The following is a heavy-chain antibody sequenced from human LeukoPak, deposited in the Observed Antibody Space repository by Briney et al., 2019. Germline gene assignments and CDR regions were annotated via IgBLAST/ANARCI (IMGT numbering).Heavy chain of an antibody. J-gene: IGHJ1*01. D-gene: IGHD3-22*01. Sequence: SETLSLTCAVYGGSFSGYYWSWIRQPPGKGLEWIGEINHSGSTNYNPSLKSRVTISVDTSKNQFSLKLTSVTAADAAVYYCARGRGHYYDSSGSSLFQHWGQGTLVTVSS. CDR3: ARGRGHYYDSSGSSLFQH. V-gene: IGHV4-34*01. CDR1: GGSFSGYY. CDR2: INHSGST.